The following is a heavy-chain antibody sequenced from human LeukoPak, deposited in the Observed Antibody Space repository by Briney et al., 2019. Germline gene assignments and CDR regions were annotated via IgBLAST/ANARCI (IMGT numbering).Heavy chain of an antibody. Sequence: SETLSLTCTVSGGSISSGDYYWSWIRQPPGKGLEWIGYIYHSGSTYYNPSLKSRVTISVDRSKNQFSLKLSSVTAADTAVYYCARGGYGYYDSRFVWFDPWGQGTLVTVSS. CDR3: ARGGYGYYDSRFVWFDP. V-gene: IGHV4-30-2*01. D-gene: IGHD3-22*01. J-gene: IGHJ5*02. CDR1: GGSISSGDYY. CDR2: IYHSGST.